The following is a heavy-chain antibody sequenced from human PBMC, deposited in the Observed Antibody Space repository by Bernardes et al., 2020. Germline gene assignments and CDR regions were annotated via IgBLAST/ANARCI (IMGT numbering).Heavy chain of an antibody. CDR1: GGSISSYY. V-gene: IGHV4-59*01. CDR2: IYYSGST. CDR3: ARGLLGYCSGGSCSTFDY. D-gene: IGHD2-15*01. Sequence: SETLSLTCTVSGGSISSYYWSWIRQPPGKGLEWIGYIYYSGSTNYNPSLKSRVTISVDTSKNQFSLKLSSVTAADTAMYYCARGLLGYCSGGSCSTFDYWGQGTLVTVSS. J-gene: IGHJ4*02.